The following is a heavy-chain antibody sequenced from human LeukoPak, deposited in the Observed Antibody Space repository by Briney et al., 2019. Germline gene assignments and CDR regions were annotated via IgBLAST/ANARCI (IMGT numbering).Heavy chain of an antibody. CDR3: ARESRVYTLRAFDI. V-gene: IGHV4-59*12. D-gene: IGHD2-2*02. CDR2: ISSIGTT. J-gene: IGHJ3*02. Sequence: GSLRLSCAASGFTFTSYSMNWVRQAPGKGLEWIGYISSIGTTYYNPSLRSRVTMSLDTSKNQFSLNLSSVTAADTAVYFCARESRVYTLRAFDIWGQGTMVIVSS. CDR1: GFTFTSYS.